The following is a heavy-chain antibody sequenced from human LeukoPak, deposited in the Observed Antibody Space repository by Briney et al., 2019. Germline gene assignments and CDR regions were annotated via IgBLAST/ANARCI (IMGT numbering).Heavy chain of an antibody. CDR3: ARDCTSFSCPLFDY. CDR2: IYTGGST. CDR1: GGSISSHY. V-gene: IGHV4-4*07. D-gene: IGHD2-2*01. J-gene: IGHJ4*02. Sequence: SETLSLTRTVSGGSISSHYWSWIRQPAGKGLEWIGRIYTGGSTNYNPSLGSRVTMSIDTSKNQFSLKLSSVTAADTAVYYCARDCTSFSCPLFDYWGQGTLVTVSS.